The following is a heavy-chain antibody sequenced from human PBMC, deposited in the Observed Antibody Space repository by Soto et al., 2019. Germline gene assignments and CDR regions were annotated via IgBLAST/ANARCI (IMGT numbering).Heavy chain of an antibody. CDR2: ISSSGSTI. V-gene: IGHV3-11*01. CDR1: GFTFSDYY. Sequence: QVQLVESGGGLVKPGGSLRLSCAASGFTFSDYYISWIRQAPGKGLEWVSYISSSGSTIYYADSVKGRFTISRDNAKNSLYLQMNSLRAEDTAVYYCARDAMVYANFHYYYYYMDVWGKGTTVTVSS. D-gene: IGHD2-8*01. J-gene: IGHJ6*03. CDR3: ARDAMVYANFHYYYYYMDV.